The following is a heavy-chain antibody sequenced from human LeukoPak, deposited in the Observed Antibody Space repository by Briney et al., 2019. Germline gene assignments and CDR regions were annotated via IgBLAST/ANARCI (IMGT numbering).Heavy chain of an antibody. V-gene: IGHV3-23*01. D-gene: IGHD5-18*01. Sequence: GGSLRLPCAASGFTFSSYAMSWVRQAPEKGLEWVSAISGSGGSTYYADSVKGRFTISRDNSKNTLYLQMNSLRAEDTAVYYCAKGQVWIQLWFWYFDLWGRGTLVTVSS. CDR2: ISGSGGST. CDR1: GFTFSSYA. J-gene: IGHJ2*01. CDR3: AKGQVWIQLWFWYFDL.